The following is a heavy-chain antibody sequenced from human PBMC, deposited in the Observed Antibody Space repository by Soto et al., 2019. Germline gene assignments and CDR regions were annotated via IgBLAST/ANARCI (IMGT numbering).Heavy chain of an antibody. CDR2: INPSGGST. Sequence: QVQLVQSGAEVKKPGASVKVSCKASGYTFTSYYMHWVRQAPGQGLEWMGIINPSGGSTSYAQKFQGRVTMTRDTSTSTVYMELSSLRSEDTAVYYCARDLAAVAGTTEYYFDYWGQGTLVTVSS. CDR3: ARDLAAVAGTTEYYFDY. J-gene: IGHJ4*02. V-gene: IGHV1-46*01. CDR1: GYTFTSYY. D-gene: IGHD6-19*01.